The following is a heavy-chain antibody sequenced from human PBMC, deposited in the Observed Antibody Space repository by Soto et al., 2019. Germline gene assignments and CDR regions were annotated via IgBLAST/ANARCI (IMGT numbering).Heavy chain of an antibody. Sequence: ASVKVSCKASGYTFTSYGISWVRQAPVQGLGWMGWISAYNGNTNYAQKLQGRVTMTTDTXTRTAYMELRSLRSDDTAVYYCSRVTGPPGYCSGGTCYSAPWFDPWGQGTLVTVSS. D-gene: IGHD2-15*01. CDR1: GYTFTSYG. CDR3: SRVTGPPGYCSGGTCYSAPWFDP. V-gene: IGHV1-18*01. CDR2: ISAYNGNT. J-gene: IGHJ5*02.